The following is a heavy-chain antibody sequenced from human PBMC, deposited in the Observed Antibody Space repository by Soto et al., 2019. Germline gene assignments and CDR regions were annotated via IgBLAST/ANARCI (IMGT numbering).Heavy chain of an antibody. Sequence: PGGSLRLSCAASGFTFSTYAMHWVRQAPGKGLEWVAVVSYDGSNKYYADSVKGRFTISRDNSKNTLYLQMNSLTAEDTAVHYCARDLYYCTSTRCRYSAMDVWGQGTTVTVSS. CDR3: ARDLYYCTSTRCRYSAMDV. CDR1: GFTFSTYA. V-gene: IGHV3-30*04. J-gene: IGHJ6*02. CDR2: VSYDGSNK. D-gene: IGHD2-2*01.